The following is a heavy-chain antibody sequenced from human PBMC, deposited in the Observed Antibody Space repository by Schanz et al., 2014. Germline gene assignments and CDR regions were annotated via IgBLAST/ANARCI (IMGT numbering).Heavy chain of an antibody. V-gene: IGHV1-69*04. J-gene: IGHJ5*02. D-gene: IGHD2-2*01. CDR2: IIPSLGLA. CDR3: ARDRRRYCSTDSCLHDNWFDP. CDR1: GGTFSSFG. Sequence: VQLEQSGAEVKKPGSSVKVSCKASGGTFSSFGINWVRQAPGQGLEWMGRIIPSLGLAKYEQKFQDKVTITADTSTTTAYMELSGLRSEDTAVYYCARDRRRYCSTDSCLHDNWFDPWGQGTLVIVSS.